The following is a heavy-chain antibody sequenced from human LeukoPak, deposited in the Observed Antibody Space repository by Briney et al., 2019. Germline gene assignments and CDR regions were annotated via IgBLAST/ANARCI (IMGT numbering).Heavy chain of an antibody. Sequence: GESLRLSCAAPGSSFSDNYMDWVRQAPGKGLEWVGRIRNKANSYTTDYAASVRGRFTISRDDSKNSLYLEMNSLKTEDTAVYYCAREYYCRLDYWGRGTLVTVSS. D-gene: IGHD3-10*01. CDR1: GSSFSDNY. J-gene: IGHJ4*02. CDR2: IRNKANSYTT. CDR3: AREYYCRLDY. V-gene: IGHV3-72*01.